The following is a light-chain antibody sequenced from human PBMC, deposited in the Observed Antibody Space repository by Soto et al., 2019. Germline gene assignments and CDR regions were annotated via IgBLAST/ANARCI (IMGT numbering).Light chain of an antibody. J-gene: IGKJ1*01. Sequence: DIQMTQSPPSLSASVGDRVTITCRASQGISNYLAWYQQKPGKVPKLLIYGASTLQSGVPSRFSGSGSVTDFTLTISSLQPEDVATYYCQKYNSAPWTFGQGTKVEIK. CDR3: QKYNSAPWT. V-gene: IGKV1-27*01. CDR2: GAS. CDR1: QGISNY.